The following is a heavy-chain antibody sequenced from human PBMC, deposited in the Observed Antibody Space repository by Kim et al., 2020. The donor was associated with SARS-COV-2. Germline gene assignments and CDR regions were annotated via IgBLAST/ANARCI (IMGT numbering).Heavy chain of an antibody. V-gene: IGHV3-30*18. CDR1: GLTFSSYG. J-gene: IGHJ4*02. CDR2: ISYDGSNK. Sequence: GGSLRLSCAASGLTFSSYGMHWVRQAPGKGLEWVAVISYDGSNKYYADSVEGRFTISRDNSKNALFLQMNSLRPEDTAMYYCAKGGMNTPIDHDYWGQGTLVTVSS. CDR3: AKGGMNTPIDHDY.